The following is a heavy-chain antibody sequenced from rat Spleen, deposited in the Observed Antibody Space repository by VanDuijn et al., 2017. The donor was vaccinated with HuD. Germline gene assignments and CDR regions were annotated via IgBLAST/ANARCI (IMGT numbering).Heavy chain of an antibody. V-gene: IGHV5-25*01. CDR2: ISTGGGNA. CDR3: ARHGRGERTYYYVMDV. D-gene: IGHD4-3*01. CDR1: GFTFNNYY. Sequence: EVQLVESGGGLVQPGRSLKLSCAASGFTFNNYYMAWVRQAPTKGLEWVASISTGGGNAYYRDSVKGRFTISRDNAKSILYLQMDNLKSEDTATYYCARHGRGERTYYYVMDVWGQGASVTVSS. J-gene: IGHJ4*01.